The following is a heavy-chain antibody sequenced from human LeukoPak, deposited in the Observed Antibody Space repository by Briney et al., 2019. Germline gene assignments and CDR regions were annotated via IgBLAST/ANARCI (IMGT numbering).Heavy chain of an antibody. V-gene: IGHV3-33*07. J-gene: IGHJ4*02. CDR1: GFSFSSYG. Sequence: PGGSLRLSCAASGFSFSSYGMYWVRQAPGKGLEWVAVIWYNGNNKYYGDSVKGRFTISRDNSKNTLYLQMNSLRAEDTAVYYCARDPLNYDSSGYIRYYFDYWGQGTLVTVSS. D-gene: IGHD3-22*01. CDR2: IWYNGNNK. CDR3: ARDPLNYDSSGYIRYYFDY.